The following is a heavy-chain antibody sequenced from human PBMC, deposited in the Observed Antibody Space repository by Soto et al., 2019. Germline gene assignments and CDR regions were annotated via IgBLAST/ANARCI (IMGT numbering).Heavy chain of an antibody. CDR3: ARHGGDLPATGPDAFDI. V-gene: IGHV5-10-1*01. CDR1: GYSFTSYW. D-gene: IGHD2-21*01. Sequence: GESLKISCKGSGYSFTSYWISWVRQMPGKGLEWMGRIDPSDSYTNYSPSFQGHVTISADKSISTAYLQWSSLKASDTAMYYCARHGGDLPATGPDAFDIRGQGTMVTVSS. J-gene: IGHJ3*02. CDR2: IDPSDSYT.